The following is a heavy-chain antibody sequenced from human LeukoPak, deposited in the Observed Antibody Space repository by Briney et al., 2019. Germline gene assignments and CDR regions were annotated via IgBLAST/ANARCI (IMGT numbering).Heavy chain of an antibody. CDR3: ARDSAIGIAGRDTGAFDI. Sequence: GGSLRLSCAASGFTFSSYEMNWVRQAPGKGLEWVSYISSSGSTIYYADSVKGRFTISRDNAKNSLYLQMNSLRAEDTAVYYCARDSAIGIAGRDTGAFDIWGQGTMVTVSS. V-gene: IGHV3-48*03. J-gene: IGHJ3*02. CDR1: GFTFSSYE. D-gene: IGHD1-14*01. CDR2: ISSSGSTI.